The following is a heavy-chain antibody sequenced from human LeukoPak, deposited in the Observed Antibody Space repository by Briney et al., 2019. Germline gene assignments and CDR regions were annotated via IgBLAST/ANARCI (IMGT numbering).Heavy chain of an antibody. Sequence: GGSLRLSCAASGFTFSSSAMSWVRQAPGKGLEWVSAISNNGGYTYYADSVQGRFTISRDNSKSTLCLQMNSLRAEDTAVYYCARVEQQLYGMDVWGQGTTVTVSS. CDR2: ISNNGGYT. J-gene: IGHJ6*02. D-gene: IGHD6-13*01. CDR1: GFTFSSSA. V-gene: IGHV3-23*01. CDR3: ARVEQQLYGMDV.